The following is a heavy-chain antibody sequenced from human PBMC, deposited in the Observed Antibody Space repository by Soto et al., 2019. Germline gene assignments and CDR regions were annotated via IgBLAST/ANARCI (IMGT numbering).Heavy chain of an antibody. CDR2: IYFSGKT. CDR1: VVSLCSTRYY. V-gene: IGHV4-39*01. J-gene: IGHJ4*02. CDR3: ARHGSY. Sequence: PSETLSLSCTLSVVSLCSTRYYWGWIRQAPGKWLEWIWTIYFSGKTYYNPSLKSRLTISVDRSKNQFALNLTSVTAADTAVYYCARHGSYWGPGTLVTVS.